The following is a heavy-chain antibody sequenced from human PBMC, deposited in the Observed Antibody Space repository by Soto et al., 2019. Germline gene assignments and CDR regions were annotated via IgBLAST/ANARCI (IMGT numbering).Heavy chain of an antibody. Sequence: EVPLVESGGGLVQPGGSLRLSCAASGFIVSTNHVNWVRQAPGEGLEWVSVIISGGDTFYADSVKGRFTISRDNSKNTVYLQMNSLRAEDTAMYYCAKGIVEGVSAADYWGQGTLVTVSS. V-gene: IGHV3-66*01. CDR1: GFIVSTNH. J-gene: IGHJ4*02. D-gene: IGHD3-22*01. CDR3: AKGIVEGVSAADY. CDR2: IISGGDT.